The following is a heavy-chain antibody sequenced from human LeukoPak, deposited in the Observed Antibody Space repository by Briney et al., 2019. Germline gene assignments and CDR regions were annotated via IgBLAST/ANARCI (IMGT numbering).Heavy chain of an antibody. CDR2: IYYSGST. CDR3: ARTASRTGYCYYFGMDV. Sequence: SETLSLTCTVSGGSISSYYWSWIRQPPGKGLEWIGYIYYSGSTTYNPSLQSRVTISVDTSKNQLSLKLNSVTGADTAVYYCARTASRTGYCYYFGMDVWGQGTTVTVSS. V-gene: IGHV4-59*01. J-gene: IGHJ6*02. D-gene: IGHD5-18*01. CDR1: GGSISSYY.